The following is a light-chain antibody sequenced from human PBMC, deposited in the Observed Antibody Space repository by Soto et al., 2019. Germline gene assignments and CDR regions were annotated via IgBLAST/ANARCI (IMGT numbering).Light chain of an antibody. CDR2: KPS. Sequence: AVSAEIRDRVTSNCRASQSISSWLALYQQKPGKAPKLLIYKPSTLKSGVPSRFSGSGSGTDFTLSITSLQPDDFATYCCHQYHIYSWTFGQGTIVDI. CDR3: HQYHIYSWT. CDR1: QSISSW. J-gene: IGKJ1*01. V-gene: IGKV1-5*03.